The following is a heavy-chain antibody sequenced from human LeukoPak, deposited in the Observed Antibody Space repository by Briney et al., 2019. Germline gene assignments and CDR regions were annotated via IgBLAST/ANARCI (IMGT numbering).Heavy chain of an antibody. Sequence: PSETLSLTCTVSGGSISSYYWSWIRQPPGKGLEWIGYIYYSGSTNYNPSLKSRVTISVDTSKNQFSLKLSSVTAADTAVYYCARGYYYGSGSYPFDYWGQGTLVTVSS. CDR1: GGSISSYY. V-gene: IGHV4-59*01. D-gene: IGHD3-10*01. CDR2: IYYSGST. CDR3: ARGYYYGSGSYPFDY. J-gene: IGHJ4*02.